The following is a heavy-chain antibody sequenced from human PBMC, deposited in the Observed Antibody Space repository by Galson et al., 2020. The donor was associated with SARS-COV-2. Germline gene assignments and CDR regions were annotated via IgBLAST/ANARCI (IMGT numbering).Heavy chain of an antibody. J-gene: IGHJ6*02. V-gene: IGHV4-34*01. CDR2: INHSGST. Sequence: SQASETLSLTCAVYGGSFSGYYWSWIRQPPGKGLEWIGEINHSGSTNYNPSLKSRVTISVDTSKNQFSLKLSSVTAADTAVYYCARVPNSNYYDSSGYYYRGNYYYGMDVWGQGTTVTVSS. CDR1: GGSFSGYY. CDR3: ARVPNSNYYDSSGYYYRGNYYYGMDV. D-gene: IGHD3-22*01.